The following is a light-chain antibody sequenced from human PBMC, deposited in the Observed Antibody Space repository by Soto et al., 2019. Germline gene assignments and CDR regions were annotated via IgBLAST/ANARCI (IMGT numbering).Light chain of an antibody. CDR2: DAS. CDR3: QQRSNWPPA. V-gene: IGKV3-11*01. J-gene: IGKJ1*01. CDR1: QSVSSY. Sequence: EIVLTQHPATLSLSPGERATLSGRASQSVSSYLAWYQQKPGQAPRLLIYDASNRATGIPARFSGSGSGTDFTLTISSLEPEDFAVYYCQQRSNWPPAFGQRANVDIK.